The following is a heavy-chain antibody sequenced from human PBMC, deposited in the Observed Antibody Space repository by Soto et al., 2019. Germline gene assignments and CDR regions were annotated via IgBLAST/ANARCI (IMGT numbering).Heavy chain of an antibody. CDR2: IYYSGST. V-gene: IGHV4-30-4*01. CDR1: GGSISSGDYY. J-gene: IGHJ6*02. Sequence: SETLSLTCTVSGGSISSGDYYWIWIRHPPGKGLEWIGYIYYSGSTYYNPSLKSRVTISVDTSKNQFSLKLSSVTAADTAVYYCARVKYYYYGMDVWGQGTTVTVSS. CDR3: ARVKYYYYGMDV.